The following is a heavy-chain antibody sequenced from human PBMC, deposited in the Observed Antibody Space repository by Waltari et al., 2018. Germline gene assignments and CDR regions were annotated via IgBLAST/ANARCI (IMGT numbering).Heavy chain of an antibody. V-gene: IGHV1-3*01. CDR2: INAGNGNT. CDR3: ARDRRLEARGMYAFDI. J-gene: IGHJ3*02. Sequence: QVQLVQSGAEVKKPGASVKVSCKASGYTFTSYAMHWVRQAPGQRLEWMGWINAGNGNTKYSQKFQGRVTITRDTSASTAYMELSSLRAEDTAVYYCARDRRLEARGMYAFDIWGQGTMVTVSS. D-gene: IGHD3-10*01. CDR1: GYTFTSYA.